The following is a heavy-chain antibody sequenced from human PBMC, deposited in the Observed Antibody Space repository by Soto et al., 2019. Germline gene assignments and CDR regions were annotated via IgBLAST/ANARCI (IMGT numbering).Heavy chain of an antibody. J-gene: IGHJ3*02. V-gene: IGHV4-59*12. CDR2: FYYSGST. CDR1: GGSISTYY. D-gene: IGHD1-26*01. CDR3: AREVGGNSYTDAFDI. Sequence: SETLSLTCTVSGGSISTYYWSWIRQPPGKGLEWIGYFYYSGSTNYNPSLKSRVTISVDTSKNQFSLKLSSVTAADTAVYYCAREVGGNSYTDAFDIWGQGIMVTVSS.